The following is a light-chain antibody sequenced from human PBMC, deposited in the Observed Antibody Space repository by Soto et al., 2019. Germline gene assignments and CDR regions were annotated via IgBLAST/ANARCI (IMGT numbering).Light chain of an antibody. J-gene: IGKJ5*01. CDR3: QQRSNWLIT. CDR2: DAS. Sequence: EIVLTQSPATLSLSPGERATLSCRASQGVSSYLAWYQQKPGQAPRLLIYDASNRATGIPARFSGSGPGTDFTLTISSPEPEDFAVYYCQQRSNWLITFGQGTRLEIK. V-gene: IGKV3D-11*01. CDR1: QGVSSY.